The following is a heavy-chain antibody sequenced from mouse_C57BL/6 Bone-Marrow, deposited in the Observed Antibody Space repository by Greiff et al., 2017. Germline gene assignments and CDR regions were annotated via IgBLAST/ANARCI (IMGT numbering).Heavy chain of an antibody. CDR1: GFSLTSYA. CDR2: IWTGGGT. CDR3: ARDTSRFAY. J-gene: IGHJ3*01. V-gene: IGHV2-9-1*01. Sequence: VNVVESGPGLVAPSQSLSITCTVSGFSLTSYAISWVRQPPGKGLEWLGVIWTGGGTNYNSALKFRLSISKDNSKSQVFLKMNSLQTDDTARYYCARDTSRFAYWGQGTLVTVSA.